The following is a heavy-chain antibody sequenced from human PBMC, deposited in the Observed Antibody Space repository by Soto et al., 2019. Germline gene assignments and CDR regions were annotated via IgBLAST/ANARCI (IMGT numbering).Heavy chain of an antibody. CDR2: IIPIFGTA. J-gene: IGHJ6*02. D-gene: IGHD1-1*01. CDR3: AREYAGTFYYYYGVDV. Sequence: SVKVSCKASGGTFSSYAISWVRQAPGQGLEWMGGIIPIFGTANYAQKFQGRVTITADESTSTAYMELSSLRSEDTAVYYCAREYAGTFYYYYGVDVSGQATTVTVSS. V-gene: IGHV1-69*13. CDR1: GGTFSSYA.